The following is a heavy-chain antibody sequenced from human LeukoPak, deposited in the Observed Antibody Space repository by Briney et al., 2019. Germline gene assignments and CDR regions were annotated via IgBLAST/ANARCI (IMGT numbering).Heavy chain of an antibody. D-gene: IGHD3-22*01. CDR3: ARASYNYYDSSGYSHAPGYFQH. CDR2: IYYSGST. V-gene: IGHV4-61*05. Sequence: PSETLSLTCTVSGGSISSSSYYWGWIRQPPGKGLEWIGYIYYSGSTNYNPSLKSRVTISVDTSKNQFSLKLSSVTAADTAVYYCARASYNYYDSSGYSHAPGYFQHWGQGTLVTVSS. J-gene: IGHJ1*01. CDR1: GGSISSSSYY.